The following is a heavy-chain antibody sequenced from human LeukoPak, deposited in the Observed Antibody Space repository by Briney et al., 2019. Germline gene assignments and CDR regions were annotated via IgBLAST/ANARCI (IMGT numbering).Heavy chain of an antibody. D-gene: IGHD3-22*01. CDR2: MNPNSGNT. J-gene: IGHJ5*02. CDR1: GYTFTSYD. CDR3: ARDQYYDSKGWFDP. V-gene: IGHV1-8*03. Sequence: ASVKVSCKASGYTFTSYDINWVRQATGQGLEWMGWMNPNSGNTGYAQKFQGRVTIIRNTPISTAYMEVSSLRSENTAVYNCARDQYYDSKGWFDPWGQGTLVTVSS.